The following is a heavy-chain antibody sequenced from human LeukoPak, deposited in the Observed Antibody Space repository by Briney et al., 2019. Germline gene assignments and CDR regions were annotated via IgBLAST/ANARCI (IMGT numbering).Heavy chain of an antibody. CDR3: ARQPPIFDSSAFDF. Sequence: SETLSLTCTVSGASITSSSYYWGWIRQPPGKGLEWIGSNYYSGNTYHNPSLKSRVTISVDTSKKQFSLRLSSVTAADTAVYYCARQPPIFDSSAFDFWGQGTLVTVSS. CDR1: GASITSSSYY. V-gene: IGHV4-39*01. CDR2: NYYSGNT. J-gene: IGHJ4*02. D-gene: IGHD3-22*01.